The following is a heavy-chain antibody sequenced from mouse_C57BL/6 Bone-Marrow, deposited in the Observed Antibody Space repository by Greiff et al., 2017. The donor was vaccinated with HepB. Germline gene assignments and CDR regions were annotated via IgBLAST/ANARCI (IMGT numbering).Heavy chain of an antibody. V-gene: IGHV6-3*01. CDR3: TGPITTVVAREFAY. Sequence: EVKLQESGGGLVQPGGSMKLSCVASGFTFSNYWMNWVRQSPEKGLEWVAQIRLKSDNYATHYAESVKGRFTISRDDSKSSVYLQMNNLRAEDTGIYYCTGPITTVVAREFAYWGQGTLVTVSA. J-gene: IGHJ3*01. D-gene: IGHD1-1*01. CDR2: IRLKSDNYAT. CDR1: GFTFSNYW.